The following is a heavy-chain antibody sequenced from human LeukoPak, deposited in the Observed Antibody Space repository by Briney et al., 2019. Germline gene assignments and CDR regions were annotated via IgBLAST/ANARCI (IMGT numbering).Heavy chain of an antibody. CDR1: GGTFSSYA. D-gene: IGHD6-6*01. CDR2: IIPIFGTA. J-gene: IGHJ6*03. Sequence: SVKVSCKASGGTFSSYAISWVRQAPGQGLEWMGGIIPIFGTANYAQKFQGRVTITTDESTSTAYMELSSLRSEDTAVYYCARGLSTSPRSYYYYMDVWGKGTTVTVSS. CDR3: ARGLSTSPRSYYYYMDV. V-gene: IGHV1-69*05.